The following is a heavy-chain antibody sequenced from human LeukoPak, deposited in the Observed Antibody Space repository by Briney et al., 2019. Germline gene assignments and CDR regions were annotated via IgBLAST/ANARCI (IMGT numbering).Heavy chain of an antibody. CDR1: GGTFSSYA. J-gene: IGHJ4*02. Sequence: SVKVSCKASGGTFSSYAISWVRQAPGQGLEWMGGIIPIFCTANYAQKFQGRVTITTDESTSTAYMELSSLRSEDTAVYYCARDYAYCSSTSCYSALDYWGQGTLVTVSS. D-gene: IGHD2-2*01. CDR3: ARDYAYCSSTSCYSALDY. V-gene: IGHV1-69*05. CDR2: IIPIFCTA.